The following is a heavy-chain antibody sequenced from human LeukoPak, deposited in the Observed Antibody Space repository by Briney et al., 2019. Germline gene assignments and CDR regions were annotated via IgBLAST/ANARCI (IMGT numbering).Heavy chain of an antibody. CDR1: GGSISSGGYY. V-gene: IGHV4-31*03. Sequence: PSETLSLTCTVSGGSISSGGYYWSWIRQHPGKGLEWIGYIYYSGSTYYNPSLKSRVTISVDTSKNQFSLKLSSVTAADTAVYYCARVRITYRYFQHWGQGTLVTVSS. J-gene: IGHJ1*01. CDR2: IYYSGST. CDR3: ARVRITYRYFQH.